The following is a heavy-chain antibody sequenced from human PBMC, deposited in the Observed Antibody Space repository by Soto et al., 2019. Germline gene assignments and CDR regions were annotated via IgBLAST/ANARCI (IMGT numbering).Heavy chain of an antibody. D-gene: IGHD3-10*01. J-gene: IGHJ5*02. CDR2: IIPIFGSP. Sequence: SVKVSCKASGGAFSIYAFSWVLQAPGQGLEWMGGIIPIFGSPNYAEALQGRVTITADKSTSTAYMELRSLRSEDTAMYYCARDIFWGGFGESNWLDPWGRG. CDR3: ARDIFWGGFGESNWLDP. CDR1: GGAFSIYA. V-gene: IGHV1-69*06.